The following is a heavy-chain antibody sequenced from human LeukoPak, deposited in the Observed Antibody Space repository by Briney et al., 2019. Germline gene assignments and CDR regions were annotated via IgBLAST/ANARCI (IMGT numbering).Heavy chain of an antibody. Sequence: KPSETLPLTCAVYGGSFSGYYWGWIRQPPGKGLEWIGEINHSGSTNYNPSLKSRVTISVDTAKKQFSLKLSSVTAADTAVYYCARERFCSGGSCYRRSNWFDPWGQGTLVTVSS. CDR1: GGSFSGYY. D-gene: IGHD2-15*01. V-gene: IGHV4-34*01. CDR3: ARERFCSGGSCYRRSNWFDP. CDR2: INHSGST. J-gene: IGHJ5*02.